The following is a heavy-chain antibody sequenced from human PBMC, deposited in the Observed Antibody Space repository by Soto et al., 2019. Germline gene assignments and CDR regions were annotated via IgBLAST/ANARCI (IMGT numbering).Heavy chain of an antibody. J-gene: IGHJ4*02. CDR1: GYTFTSYG. Sequence: ASAEVSCTASGYTFTSYGISWVRQAPGQGLEWMGWISAYNGNTNYAQKLQGRVTMTTDTSTSTAYMELRSLRSDDTAVYYCARTDSSVVHPFDYWGQGTLVTVSS. CDR3: ARTDSSVVHPFDY. D-gene: IGHD6-19*01. CDR2: ISAYNGNT. V-gene: IGHV1-18*01.